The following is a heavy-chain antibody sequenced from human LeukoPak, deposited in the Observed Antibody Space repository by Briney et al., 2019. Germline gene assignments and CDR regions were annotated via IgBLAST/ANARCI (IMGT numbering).Heavy chain of an antibody. D-gene: IGHD4-23*01. J-gene: IGHJ5*02. Sequence: SETLSLTCTVSGGSISSSSYYWGWIRQPPGKGLEWNGSIYYSGSTYYNPSLKSRVTISVDTSKNQFSLKLSSVTAADRAVYYCARHLGDYGGNSVWFDPWGQGTLVTVSS. CDR2: IYYSGST. CDR3: ARHLGDYGGNSVWFDP. CDR1: GGSISSSSYY. V-gene: IGHV4-39*01.